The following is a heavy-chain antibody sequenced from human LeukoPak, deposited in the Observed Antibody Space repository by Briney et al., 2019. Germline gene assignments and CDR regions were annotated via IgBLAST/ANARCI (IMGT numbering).Heavy chain of an antibody. J-gene: IGHJ4*02. CDR2: ISGSGGNT. CDR1: GFTFSSYA. D-gene: IGHD2-2*01. CDR3: AKGRAQSLIVVVPAAIHH. V-gene: IGHV3-23*01. Sequence: GGSLRLSCAASGFTFSSYAMSWVRQAPGKGLEWVSAISGSGGNTYYADSVKGRFTISRDNSKNTLYLQMNSLRAEDTAVYYCAKGRAQSLIVVVPAAIHHWGQGTLVTVSS.